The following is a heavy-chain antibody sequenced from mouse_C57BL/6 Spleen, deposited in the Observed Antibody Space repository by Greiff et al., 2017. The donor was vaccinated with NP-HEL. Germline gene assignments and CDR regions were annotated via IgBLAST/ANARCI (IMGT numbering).Heavy chain of an antibody. D-gene: IGHD2-4*01. CDR3: ARRVIRRYYGV. Sequence: QVQLQQPGAELVKPGASVKLSCKASGYTFTSYWMQWVKQRPGQGLEWIGEIDPSGSYTNYNQKFKGKATLTVDKSSSTAYMQLSSLTSEDSAVYYCARRVIRRYYGVWGTRTTVTVDS. V-gene: IGHV1-50*01. J-gene: IGHJ1*03. CDR2: IDPSGSYT. CDR1: GYTFTSYW.